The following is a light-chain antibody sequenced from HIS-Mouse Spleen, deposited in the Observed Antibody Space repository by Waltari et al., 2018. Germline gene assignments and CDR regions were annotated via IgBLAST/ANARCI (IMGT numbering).Light chain of an antibody. CDR2: EVS. CDR1: SRDVGCYHH. J-gene: IGLJ3*02. V-gene: IGLV2-8*01. Sequence: QSALTPPPSASGSPGQSVTISCTGTSRDVGCYHHASCYQPHPGKAPKLMIYEVSKRPSGVPDRFSGSKSGNTASLTVSGLQAEDEADYYCSSYAGSNNWVFGGGTKLTVL. CDR3: SSYAGSNNWV.